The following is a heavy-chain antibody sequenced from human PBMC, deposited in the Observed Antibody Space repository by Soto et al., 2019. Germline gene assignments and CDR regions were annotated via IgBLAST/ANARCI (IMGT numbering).Heavy chain of an antibody. V-gene: IGHV1-69*02. D-gene: IGHD1-26*01. CDR3: VAVGGGFDY. CDR2: IIPMLGIP. J-gene: IGHJ4*02. CDR1: GGTFTSYT. Sequence: QVQLVQSGAEVKKPGSSVKVSCEASGGTFTSYTISWVRQAPGQGLEWMGRIIPMLGIPNYAQKFQGRVTITADKSTSTANMELSSLRSEDTSEYYCVAVGGGFDYWGQGTLVTVSS.